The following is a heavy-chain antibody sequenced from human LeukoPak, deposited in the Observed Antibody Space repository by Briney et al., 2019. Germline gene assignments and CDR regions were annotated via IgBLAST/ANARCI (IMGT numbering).Heavy chain of an antibody. CDR2: INPDASTE. CDR1: EFTFTTSW. D-gene: IGHD2-2*01. J-gene: IGHJ4*02. Sequence: PGGSLRLSCAASEFTFTTSWMTWVRQAPGKGLEWLGNINPDASTENYAASVRGRFTFSRDNAKNSLYLHMSSLRAEDTAIYYCARDRAFSTFDYWGRGTLVTVSS. V-gene: IGHV3-7*01. CDR3: ARDRAFSTFDY.